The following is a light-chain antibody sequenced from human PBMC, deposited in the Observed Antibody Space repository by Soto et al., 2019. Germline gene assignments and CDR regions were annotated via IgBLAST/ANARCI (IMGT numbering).Light chain of an antibody. V-gene: IGLV2-14*03. CDR3: CSLTTSHTYV. CDR1: SSDIGHYDY. Sequence: QSALTQPASVSGSPGQSITISCTGTSSDIGHYDYVSWYQQHPGKAPKLMIYHVTYRPSGVSNRYSGSKSDNSASLTTSGLQADDEADYYCCSLTTSHTYVFGSGTKVTVL. CDR2: HVT. J-gene: IGLJ1*01.